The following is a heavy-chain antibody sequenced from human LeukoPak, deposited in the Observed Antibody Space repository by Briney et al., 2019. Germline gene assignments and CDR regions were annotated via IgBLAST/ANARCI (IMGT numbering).Heavy chain of an antibody. Sequence: SETLSLTCTVSGGSISPYYWSWIRQPPGKGLEWIGYIYYSGSTNYNPSLKSRVTISVDTSKNQFSLKVSSVTAADTAVYYCARSRGYSYGSSYWFFDLWGRGTLVTVSS. D-gene: IGHD5-18*01. CDR2: IYYSGST. V-gene: IGHV4-59*01. CDR3: ARSRGYSYGSSYWFFDL. J-gene: IGHJ2*01. CDR1: GGSISPYY.